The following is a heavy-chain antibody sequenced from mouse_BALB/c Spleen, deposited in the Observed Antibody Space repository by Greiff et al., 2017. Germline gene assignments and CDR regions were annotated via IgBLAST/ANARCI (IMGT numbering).Heavy chain of an antibody. CDR2: INPSTGYT. CDR3: ARSHYGYDRAMDY. CDR1: GYTFTSYW. D-gene: IGHD2-2*01. V-gene: IGHV1-7*01. J-gene: IGHJ4*01. Sequence: QVQLKESGAELAKPGASVKMSCKASGYTFTSYWMHWVKQRPGQGLEWIGYINPSTGYTEYNQKFKDKATLTADKSSSTAYMQLSSLTSEDSAVYYCARSHYGYDRAMDYWGQGTSVTVSS.